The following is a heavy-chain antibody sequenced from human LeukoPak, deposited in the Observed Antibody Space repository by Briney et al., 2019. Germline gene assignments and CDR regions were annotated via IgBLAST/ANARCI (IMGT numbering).Heavy chain of an antibody. CDR2: IKSKTDGGTT. V-gene: IGHV3-15*01. D-gene: IGHD6-13*01. J-gene: IGHJ4*02. CDR3: TTDRLLDSSSYYFFDY. CDR1: GFTFSDAW. Sequence: GGSLRLSCAASGFTFSDAWMSWVRQAPGKGLEWVGRIKSKTDGGTTDYAAPVKGRFTISRDDSKNTLYLQMNSLKIEDTAVYYCTTDRLLDSSSYYFFDYWGQGTLSPSPQ.